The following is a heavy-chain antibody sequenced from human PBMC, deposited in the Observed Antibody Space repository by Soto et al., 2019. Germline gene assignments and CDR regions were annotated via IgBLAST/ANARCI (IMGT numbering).Heavy chain of an antibody. CDR1: GDSISDISYC. CDR2: MFYSGAT. Sequence: PSETLSLTCTVSGDSISDISYCWGWIRQPPGKGLQWIGCMFYSGATYYNPSLKNRVTLSVDTSNNEFSLKLVSVTAPDTAVYYCARHKSGSDWLDPWGQGTLVT. CDR3: ARHKSGSDWLDP. J-gene: IGHJ5*02. V-gene: IGHV4-39*01. D-gene: IGHD2-15*01.